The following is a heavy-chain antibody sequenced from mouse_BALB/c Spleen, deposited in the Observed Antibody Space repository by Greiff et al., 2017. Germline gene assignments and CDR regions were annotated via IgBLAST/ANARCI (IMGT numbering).Heavy chain of an antibody. J-gene: IGHJ4*01. CDR2: IWSGGST. CDR3: AREDGSSYHYAMDY. D-gene: IGHD1-1*01. Sequence: QVQLKESGPGLVQPSQSLSITCTVSGFSLTSYGVHWVRQSPGKGLEWLGVIWSGGSTDYNAAFISRLSIIKDNSKSQVFFKMNSLQANDTAIYYCAREDGSSYHYAMDYWGQGTSVTVSS. CDR1: GFSLTSYG. V-gene: IGHV2-2*02.